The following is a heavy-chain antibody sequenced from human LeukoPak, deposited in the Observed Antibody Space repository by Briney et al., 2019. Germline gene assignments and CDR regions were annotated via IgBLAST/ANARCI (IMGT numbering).Heavy chain of an antibody. V-gene: IGHV4-59*01. CDR3: ARVGCGGDCLGYYYYYMDV. Sequence: SETLSLTCTVSGGSISSYYWSWIRQPPGKGLEWIGYLYYSGSTNYSPSLKSRVTISVDTSKNQFSLKLSSVTAADTAVYYCARVGCGGDCLGYYYYYMDVWGKGTTVTVSS. CDR1: GGSISSYY. CDR2: LYYSGST. D-gene: IGHD2-21*02. J-gene: IGHJ6*03.